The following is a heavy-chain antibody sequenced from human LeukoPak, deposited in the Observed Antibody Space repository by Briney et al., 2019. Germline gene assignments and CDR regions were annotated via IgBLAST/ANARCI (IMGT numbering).Heavy chain of an antibody. CDR3: ARLRSYSGSYLDH. Sequence: SETLSLTCTVSGGSISSYYWSWIRQSPGKGLEWIGYIYYSGSTNYNPSLKSRVTISVDTSKNQFSLNLSSVTAADTAVYYCARLRSYSGSYLDHWGQGTLVTVSS. J-gene: IGHJ4*02. CDR1: GGSISSYY. D-gene: IGHD1-26*01. V-gene: IGHV4-59*01. CDR2: IYYSGST.